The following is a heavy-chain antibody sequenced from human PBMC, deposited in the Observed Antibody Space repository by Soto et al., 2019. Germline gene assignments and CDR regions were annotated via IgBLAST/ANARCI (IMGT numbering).Heavy chain of an antibody. J-gene: IGHJ6*02. CDR1: GFTVSNNY. D-gene: IGHD1-1*01. CDR3: ARDPGHALDV. V-gene: IGHV3-53*01. CDR2: MYSGGST. Sequence: GGSLRLSCAASGFTVSNNYMSWVRQPPGKGLEWVSVMYSGGSTYYADSVKGRFTISRDNSKNTLYLQMNSLRAEDTAVYYCARDPGHALDVWGQGTTVTVSS.